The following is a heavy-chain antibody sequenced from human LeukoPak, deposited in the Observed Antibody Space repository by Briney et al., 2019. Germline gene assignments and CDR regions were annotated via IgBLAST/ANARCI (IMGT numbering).Heavy chain of an antibody. V-gene: IGHV3-74*01. D-gene: IGHD5-18*01. CDR1: GFTFSSYW. Sequence: GGSLRLSCAASGFTFSSYWMHWVRQAPGKGLVWVSRINSDGSSTSYADSVKGRLTISRDNAKNTLYLQMNSLRAEDTAVYYCARGRNSYGPGDYWGQGTLVTVSS. CDR2: INSDGSST. CDR3: ARGRNSYGPGDY. J-gene: IGHJ4*02.